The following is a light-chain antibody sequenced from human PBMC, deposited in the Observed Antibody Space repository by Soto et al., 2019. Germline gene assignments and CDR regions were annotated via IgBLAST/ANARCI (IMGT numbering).Light chain of an antibody. J-gene: IGKJ1*01. CDR1: QSISSY. Sequence: DIQMTQSPSSLSASVGDRVTITCRASQSISSYLNWYQQKPGKAPKLLIYDASTLEGGVPSRFSGSGSGTDFTLTISSLQPEDFATYYCQQSYSTLRTFGQGTKVDIK. CDR3: QQSYSTLRT. CDR2: DAS. V-gene: IGKV1-39*01.